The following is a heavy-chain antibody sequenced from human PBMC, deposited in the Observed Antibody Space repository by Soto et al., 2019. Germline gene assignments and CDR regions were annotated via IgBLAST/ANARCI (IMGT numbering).Heavy chain of an antibody. CDR1: GGSISSGGYY. Sequence: QVQLQESGPGLVKPSQTLSLTCTVSGGSISSGGYYWSWIRQHPGKGLEWIGYIYYSWSTYYNPSLKSRVTISVDTSKNQCSLKLSYVTAADTAVYYCARDDYYYYGMDVWGQGTTVTVS. V-gene: IGHV4-31*03. CDR2: IYYSWST. CDR3: ARDDYYYYGMDV. J-gene: IGHJ6*02.